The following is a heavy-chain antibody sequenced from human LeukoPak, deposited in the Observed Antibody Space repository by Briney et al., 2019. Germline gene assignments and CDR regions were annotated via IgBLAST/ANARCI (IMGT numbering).Heavy chain of an antibody. CDR3: ARTVEYSSSWGRDPRAFDI. V-gene: IGHV1-8*03. CDR1: GYTFTSYD. J-gene: IGHJ3*02. Sequence: GASVKVSCKASGYTFTSYDINWVRQATGQGLEWMGWMNPNSGNTGYAQKFQGRVTITRSTSISTAYMELSSLRSEDTAVYYCARTVEYSSSWGRDPRAFDIWGQGTMVTVSS. CDR2: MNPNSGNT. D-gene: IGHD6-6*01.